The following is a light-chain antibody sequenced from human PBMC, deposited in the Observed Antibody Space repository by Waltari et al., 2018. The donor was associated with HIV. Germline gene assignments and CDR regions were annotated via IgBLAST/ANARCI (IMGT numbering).Light chain of an antibody. V-gene: IGLV1-44*01. CDR1: SSTIRRNP. CDR3: SSYTSSHIVI. Sequence: QSVLTQPPSASGTPAQRFSISCSGSSSTIRRNPFNWYQQIPGTAPKLLIFINNQRPSGVPDRFSGSKSGTSASLAISGLQSEDEADYYCSSYTSSHIVIFGGGTKVTVL. CDR2: INN. J-gene: IGLJ2*01.